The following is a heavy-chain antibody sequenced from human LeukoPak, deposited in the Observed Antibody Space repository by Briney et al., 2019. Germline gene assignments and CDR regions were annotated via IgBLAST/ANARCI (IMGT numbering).Heavy chain of an antibody. D-gene: IGHD3-3*01. Sequence: ASVKVSFKASGGTFSSYAISLVRQAPGQGLEGMGGIIPFFGTANYAQKFQGRVTITADESTSTAYMELSSLSSEDTAVYYSARVVSPNYDFWSGYFDYWGQGTLVTVSS. J-gene: IGHJ4*02. CDR3: ARVVSPNYDFWSGYFDY. CDR1: GGTFSSYA. CDR2: IIPFFGTA. V-gene: IGHV1-69*13.